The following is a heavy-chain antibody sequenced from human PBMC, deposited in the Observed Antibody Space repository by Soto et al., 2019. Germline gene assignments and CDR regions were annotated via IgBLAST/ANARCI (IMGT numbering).Heavy chain of an antibody. D-gene: IGHD3-22*01. J-gene: IGHJ4*02. CDR2: IIPIFGTA. V-gene: IGHV1-69*05. CDR1: GGTFSSYA. CDR3: AREDVTYYYDSSGYYYFDY. Sequence: SVKFSCKASGGTFSSYAISWVRQAPGQWLEWMGGIIPIFGTANYAQKLQGRVTMTTDTSTSTAYMELRSLRSDDTAVYYCAREDVTYYYDSSGYYYFDYWGQGTLVTVSS.